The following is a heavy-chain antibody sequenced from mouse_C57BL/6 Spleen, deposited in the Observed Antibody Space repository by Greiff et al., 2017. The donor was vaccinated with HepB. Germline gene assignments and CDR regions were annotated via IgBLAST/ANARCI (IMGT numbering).Heavy chain of an antibody. J-gene: IGHJ2*01. CDR3: AGITTVVATVDFDY. CDR2: IHPNSGST. CDR1: GYTFTSYW. Sequence: VQLQQPGAELVKPGASVKLSCKASGYTFTSYWMHWVKQRPGQGLEWIGMIHPNSGSTNYNEKFKSKGTLTVDKSSSTAYMQLSSLSSEESAVYFWAGITTVVATVDFDYWSQGTTLTVAA. V-gene: IGHV1-64*01. D-gene: IGHD1-1*01.